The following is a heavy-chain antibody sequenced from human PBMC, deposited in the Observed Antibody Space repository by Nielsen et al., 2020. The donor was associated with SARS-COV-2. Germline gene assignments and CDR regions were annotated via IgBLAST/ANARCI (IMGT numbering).Heavy chain of an antibody. CDR2: ISAYNGNT. D-gene: IGHD3-22*01. Sequence: ASVKVSCKASGYTFTDYYIYWVRQAPGRGLEWMGRISAYNGNTNYAQKLQGRVTMTTDTSTSTSCMELRSLRSDDTAVYYCARAPGYSSGPPRNWFDPWGQGTLVTVSS. CDR1: GYTFTDYY. CDR3: ARAPGYSSGPPRNWFDP. V-gene: IGHV1-18*04. J-gene: IGHJ5*02.